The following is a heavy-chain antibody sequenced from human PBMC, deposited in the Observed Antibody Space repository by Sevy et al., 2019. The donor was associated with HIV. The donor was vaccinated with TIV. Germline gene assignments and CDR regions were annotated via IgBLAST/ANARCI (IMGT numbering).Heavy chain of an antibody. CDR2: ISSSSSYI. V-gene: IGHV3-21*01. D-gene: IGHD2-2*02. Sequence: GGSLRLSCAASGFTFSSYSMNWVRQAPGKGLEWVSSISSSSSYIYYADSVKGRFTISRDNAKNSLYLQMSSLRAEDTAVYYCARVMGCSSSSCYTYYYYGMDVWGQGTTVTVSS. CDR1: GFTFSSYS. CDR3: ARVMGCSSSSCYTYYYYGMDV. J-gene: IGHJ6*02.